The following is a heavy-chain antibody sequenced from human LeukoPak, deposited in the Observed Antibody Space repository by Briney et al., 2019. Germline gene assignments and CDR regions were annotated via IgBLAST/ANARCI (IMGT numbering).Heavy chain of an antibody. V-gene: IGHV3-9*01. CDR1: GFTFDDYA. CDR3: AKDIFRGYSSGWYNYYYYGMDV. Sequence: GGSLRLSCAASGFTFDDYAMHWVRQAPGKGLEWVSGISWNSGSIGYADSVKGRFTISRDNAKNSLYLQMNSLRAEDTALYYCAKDIFRGYSSGWYNYYYYGMDVWGQGTTVTVSS. CDR2: ISWNSGSI. J-gene: IGHJ6*02. D-gene: IGHD6-19*01.